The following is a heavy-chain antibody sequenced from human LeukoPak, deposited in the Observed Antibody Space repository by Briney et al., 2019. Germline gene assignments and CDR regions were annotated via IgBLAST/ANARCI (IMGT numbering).Heavy chain of an antibody. J-gene: IGHJ4*02. CDR2: INPNSGGT. CDR1: GYTFTGYY. Sequence: ASVKVSCKASGYTFTGYYMLWVRQAPGQGLEWMGWINPNSGGTNYAQKFQGRVTMTRDTSISTAYMELSRLRSDDTAVYYCARGPGYSSGWYSYFDYWGQGTLVTVSS. CDR3: ARGPGYSSGWYSYFDY. V-gene: IGHV1-2*02. D-gene: IGHD6-19*01.